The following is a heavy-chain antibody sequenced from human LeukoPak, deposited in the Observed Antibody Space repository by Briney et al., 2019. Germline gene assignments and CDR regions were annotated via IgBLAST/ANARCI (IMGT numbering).Heavy chain of an antibody. CDR3: AKDQGSSSYYFDY. V-gene: IGHV3-30*02. CDR2: IRYDGSNK. D-gene: IGHD6-6*01. Sequence: GGSLRLSCAASGFTFSSYGMHWVRQAPGKGLEWVAFIRYDGSNKYYADSVKGRFTISRDNSKNTLYLQMNSLRAEDTAVYYCAKDQGSSSYYFDYWGQGTLVTVSS. CDR1: GFTFSSYG. J-gene: IGHJ4*02.